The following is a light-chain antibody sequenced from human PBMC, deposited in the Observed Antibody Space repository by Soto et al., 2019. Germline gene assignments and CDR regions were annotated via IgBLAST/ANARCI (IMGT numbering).Light chain of an antibody. CDR3: QQYNSYPYT. CDR1: RSVDKW. J-gene: IGKJ5*01. Sequence: DIQMTQSPSTVSASLGDRVTIVCRASRSVDKWLAWYHQTSGKAPKLLISGATNLQTGVTSRIGGSGSGTEFTLTISSLQPDDSATYYCQQYNSYPYTFGQGTRLEIK. V-gene: IGKV1-5*02. CDR2: GAT.